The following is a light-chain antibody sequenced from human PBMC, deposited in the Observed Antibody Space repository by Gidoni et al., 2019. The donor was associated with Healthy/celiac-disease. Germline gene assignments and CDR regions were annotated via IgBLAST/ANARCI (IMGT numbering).Light chain of an antibody. CDR2: GNT. CDR3: QSYDSSLSGVV. V-gene: IGLV1-40*01. J-gene: IGLJ2*01. Sequence: QYVLTQPPSVSGAPGQRVTISCTGSSSNSGAGYDVNWYQQLPGTAPKLLLYGNTNRPAGVPDRFSDSKSGTSASLAISGLQAEDEADYYCQSYDSSLSGVVFGGGTKLTVL. CDR1: SSNSGAGYD.